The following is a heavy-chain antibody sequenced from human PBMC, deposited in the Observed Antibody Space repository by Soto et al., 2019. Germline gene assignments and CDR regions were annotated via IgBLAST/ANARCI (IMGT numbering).Heavy chain of an antibody. J-gene: IGHJ4*02. CDR1: GFPFSSYW. D-gene: IGHD2-2*01. CDR3: TRRGCSTTGCYFN. Sequence: GGSLRLSCAASGFPFSSYWMHWVRQAPGKGLEWVSRINGDGSSINYADSVKGRFTISRDNAKNTLYLKMNSLRVEDAAVYYCTRRGCSTTGCYFNWGRGTLVTVSS. V-gene: IGHV3-74*01. CDR2: INGDGSSI.